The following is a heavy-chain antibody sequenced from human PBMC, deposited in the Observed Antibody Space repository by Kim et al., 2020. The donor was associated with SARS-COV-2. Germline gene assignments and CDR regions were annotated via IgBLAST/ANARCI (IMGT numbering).Heavy chain of an antibody. Sequence: SETLSLTCTVSGGSISSSSYYWGWIRQPPGKGLEWIGSIYYSGSTYYNPSLKSRVTISVDTSKNQFSLKLSSVTAADTAVYYCARHLKQGWFGGNWFDPWGQGTLVTVSS. D-gene: IGHD3-10*01. CDR3: ARHLKQGWFGGNWFDP. V-gene: IGHV4-39*01. CDR1: GGSISSSSYY. J-gene: IGHJ5*02. CDR2: IYYSGST.